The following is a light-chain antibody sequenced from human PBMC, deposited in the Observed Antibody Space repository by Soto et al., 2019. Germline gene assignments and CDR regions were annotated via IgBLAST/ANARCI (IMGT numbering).Light chain of an antibody. CDR3: LHYHSYPRT. V-gene: IGKV1-5*01. CDR2: DAS. CDR1: QSIGTW. Sequence: DLQLTQSPSTLSASVGDRITITCRASQSIGTWLAWYQHRPGEGPKLLIHDASSLESGVPSRFSGSGSATELSITISSLESEDCETYDCLHYHSYPRTFGRGTKVDIK. J-gene: IGKJ1*01.